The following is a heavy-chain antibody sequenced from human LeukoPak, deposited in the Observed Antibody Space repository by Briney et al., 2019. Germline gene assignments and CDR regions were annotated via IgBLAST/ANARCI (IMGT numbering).Heavy chain of an antibody. J-gene: IGHJ4*02. CDR1: GYTFTGYY. Sequence: ASVKVSCTASGYTFTGYYMHWVRQAPGQGLEWMGWINPNSGGTNYAQKFQGRVTMTRDTSISTAYMELSRLRSDDTAVYYCARVSSSGGGRYFDYWGQGTLVTVSS. D-gene: IGHD6-6*01. V-gene: IGHV1-2*02. CDR3: ARVSSSGGGRYFDY. CDR2: INPNSGGT.